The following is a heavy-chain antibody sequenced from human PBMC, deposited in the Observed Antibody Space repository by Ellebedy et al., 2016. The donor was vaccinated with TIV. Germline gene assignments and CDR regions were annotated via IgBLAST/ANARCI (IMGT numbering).Heavy chain of an antibody. Sequence: SETLSLTXAVYGGSFSGYYWSWIRQPPGKGLEWIGEINHSGSTNYNPSLKSRVTISVDTSKNQFSLKLSSVTAADTAVYYCARGSGATSIWGQGTLVTVSS. CDR3: ARGSGATSI. V-gene: IGHV4-34*01. D-gene: IGHD1-26*01. CDR1: GGSFSGYY. J-gene: IGHJ4*02. CDR2: INHSGST.